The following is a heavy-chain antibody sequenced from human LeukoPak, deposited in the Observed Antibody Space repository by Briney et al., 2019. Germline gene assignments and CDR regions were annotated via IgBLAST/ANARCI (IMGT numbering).Heavy chain of an antibody. CDR1: GFTFSGYA. CDR3: AKFSGRHFDY. Sequence: GGSLRLSCAASGFTFSGYAMSWVRQSPGKELEWVSAISGSGGSTYYADSVKGRFTISRDNSKNTLYLQMNSLRAEDTAVYYCAKFSGRHFDYWGQGTLVTVSS. CDR2: ISGSGGST. V-gene: IGHV3-23*01. J-gene: IGHJ4*02.